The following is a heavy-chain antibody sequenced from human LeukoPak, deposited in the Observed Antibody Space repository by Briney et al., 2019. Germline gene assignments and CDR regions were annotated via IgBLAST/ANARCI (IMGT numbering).Heavy chain of an antibody. Sequence: SETLSLTCAVSGYSISSGYYWGWIRQPPGKGLEWIGSIFHSGSTYYNPSLKSRVTISIDASKNQFSLKLSSVTAADTAVYYCARTLRYFDWFRDYWGQGTLVPVSS. CDR3: ARTLRYFDWFRDY. J-gene: IGHJ4*02. V-gene: IGHV4-38-2*01. CDR1: GYSISSGYY. D-gene: IGHD3-9*01. CDR2: IFHSGST.